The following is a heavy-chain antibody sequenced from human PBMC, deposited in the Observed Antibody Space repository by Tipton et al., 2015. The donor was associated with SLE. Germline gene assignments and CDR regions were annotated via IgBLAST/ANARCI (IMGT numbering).Heavy chain of an antibody. V-gene: IGHV4-39*07. CDR2: IYYSGST. D-gene: IGHD6-13*01. Sequence: TLSLTCTVSGGSISSSSYYWGWICQPPGKGLEWIGSIYYSGSTYYNPSLESRVTISVDTSKNQFSLKLSSVTAADTAVYYCARGWGSWPYYFDYWGQGTLVTVSS. CDR3: ARGWGSWPYYFDY. J-gene: IGHJ4*02. CDR1: GGSISSSSYY.